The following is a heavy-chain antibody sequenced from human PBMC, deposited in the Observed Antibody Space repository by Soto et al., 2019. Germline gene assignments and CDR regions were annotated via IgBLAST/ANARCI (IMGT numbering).Heavy chain of an antibody. V-gene: IGHV4-59*01. CDR2: VYYTGIA. Sequence: KTSETLSLTCTVSGGSLTSYYWSWIRQPPGKGLEWIGFVYYTGIARYNPSLKSRVTISVDTSKNQFSLKLSSVTAADTAVYYCARVYCSSTSCYGLDYYYYGMDVWGQGTTVTVSS. CDR1: GGSLTSYY. J-gene: IGHJ6*02. D-gene: IGHD2-2*01. CDR3: ARVYCSSTSCYGLDYYYYGMDV.